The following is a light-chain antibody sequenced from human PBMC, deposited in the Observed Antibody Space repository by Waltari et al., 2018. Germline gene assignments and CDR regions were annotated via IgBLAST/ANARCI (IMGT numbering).Light chain of an antibody. Sequence: DIQMTQSPSSLSASVGDRVTITCQSSQDIKKYLSWYQQKPGKAPTILIYDAAKLQTGGQSRFIGSGSETDISLTISGLQPEDMATYYSQKYDNLPLTYGGGTKGEIK. CDR2: DAA. J-gene: IGKJ4*01. CDR1: QDIKKY. CDR3: QKYDNLPLT. V-gene: IGKV1-33*01.